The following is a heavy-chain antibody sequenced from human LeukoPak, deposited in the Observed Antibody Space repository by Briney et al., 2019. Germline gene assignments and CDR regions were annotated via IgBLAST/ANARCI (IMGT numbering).Heavy chain of an antibody. J-gene: IGHJ4*02. Sequence: PGGSLKLSCAASGFTFSGSAMHWVRQASGKGLEWVGRIRSKANSYATAYAASVKGRFTISRDNSKNTLHLQMGNLRAEDMAVYYCARLYCSSTSCLFDYWGQGTLVTVSS. V-gene: IGHV3-73*01. CDR3: ARLYCSSTSCLFDY. D-gene: IGHD2-2*01. CDR1: GFTFSGSA. CDR2: IRSKANSYAT.